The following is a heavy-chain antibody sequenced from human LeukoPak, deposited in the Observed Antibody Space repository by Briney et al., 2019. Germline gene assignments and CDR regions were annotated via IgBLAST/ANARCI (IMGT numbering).Heavy chain of an antibody. J-gene: IGHJ4*02. D-gene: IGHD3-10*01. CDR1: GFTVSSNY. V-gene: IGHV3-66*01. CDR3: ASLSNYYGSGSFDY. Sequence: SGGSLRLSCAASGFTVSSNYMSWVRQAPGKGLEWVSVIYSGGSTYYADSVKGRFTISRDNSKNTLYLQMNSLRAEDTAVYYCASLSNYYGSGSFDYWGQGTLVTVSS. CDR2: IYSGGST.